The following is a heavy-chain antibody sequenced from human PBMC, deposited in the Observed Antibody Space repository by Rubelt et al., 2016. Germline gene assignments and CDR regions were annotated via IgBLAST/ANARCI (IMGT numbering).Heavy chain of an antibody. CDR3: ARVDPNGWFDP. V-gene: IGHV3-66*01. J-gene: IGHJ5*02. D-gene: IGHD2-8*01. Sequence: EVHLVESGGGLVQPGRSLRLSCTASGFTFGDYAMSWFRQAPGKGLECVSIIYSGGGSYYADSVKGRFTISRDNSKNTLNLQRNSLRAAETAVYYCARVDPNGWFDPWGQGTLVTVSS. CDR2: IYSGGGS. CDR1: GFTFGDYA.